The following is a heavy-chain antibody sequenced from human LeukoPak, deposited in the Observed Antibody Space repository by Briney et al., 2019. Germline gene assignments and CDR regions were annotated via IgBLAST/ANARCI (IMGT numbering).Heavy chain of an antibody. Sequence: SETLSLTCAVYGGSFSGYYWSWIRQPPEKGLEWIGEINHSGSTNYNPSLKSRVTISVDTSKNQFSLKLSSVTAADTALYFCARAAGSGLIDYWGQGILVIVSS. J-gene: IGHJ4*02. CDR2: INHSGST. V-gene: IGHV4-34*01. CDR1: GGSFSGYY. CDR3: ARAAGSGLIDY. D-gene: IGHD6-19*01.